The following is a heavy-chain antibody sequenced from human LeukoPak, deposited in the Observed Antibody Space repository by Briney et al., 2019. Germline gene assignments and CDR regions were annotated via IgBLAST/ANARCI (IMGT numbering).Heavy chain of an antibody. CDR1: GGSFSGYY. J-gene: IGHJ6*02. V-gene: IGHV4-34*01. CDR3: ARGYGSGSSYYYYGMDV. Sequence: SETLSLTCAVYGGSFSGYYWSWIRQPPGKGLEWIGEINHSGSTNYNPSLKSRVTMSVDTSKNQFSLKLSSVTAADTAVYYCARGYGSGSSYYYYGMDVWGQGTTVTVSS. CDR2: INHSGST. D-gene: IGHD3-10*01.